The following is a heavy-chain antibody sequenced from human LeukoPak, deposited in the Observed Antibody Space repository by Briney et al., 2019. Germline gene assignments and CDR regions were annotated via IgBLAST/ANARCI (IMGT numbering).Heavy chain of an antibody. CDR1: GYTFTSYG. CDR2: ISAYNGNT. Sequence: GASVKVSCKASGYTFTSYGISWVRQAPGQGLEWMGWISAYNGNTNYAQKLQGRVTMTTDTSTSTAYMELRSLRSDDTAVYYCARDLPGYYGSGSYYNLFNYYYYYMDVWGKGTTVTVSS. V-gene: IGHV1-18*01. J-gene: IGHJ6*03. CDR3: ARDLPGYYGSGSYYNLFNYYYYYMDV. D-gene: IGHD3-10*01.